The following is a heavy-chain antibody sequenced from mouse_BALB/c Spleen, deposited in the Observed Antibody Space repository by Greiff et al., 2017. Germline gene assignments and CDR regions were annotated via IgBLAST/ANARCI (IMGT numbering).Heavy chain of an antibody. CDR3: ARGGIYYDYDGEFDY. V-gene: IGHV5-6-3*01. D-gene: IGHD2-4*01. J-gene: IGHJ2*01. CDR2: INSNGGST. Sequence: EVQVVESGGGLVQPGGSLKLSCAASGFTFSSYGMSWVRQTPDKRLELVATINSNGGSTYYPDSVKGRSTISRDNAKNTLYLQMSSLKSEDTAMYYCARGGIYYDYDGEFDYWGQGTTLTVSS. CDR1: GFTFSSYG.